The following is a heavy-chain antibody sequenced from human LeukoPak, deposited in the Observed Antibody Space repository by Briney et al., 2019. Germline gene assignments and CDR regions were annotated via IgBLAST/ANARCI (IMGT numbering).Heavy chain of an antibody. CDR1: GFTFSSYW. CDR2: IKRDGNEK. J-gene: IGHJ5*01. Sequence: GGSLRLSCAASGFTFSSYWMNWVRQAPGKGLEWVANIKRDGNEKNYVDSVRGRFSISRDNAKNSLYLQMDSLRAEDTAVYYCAKEGAYPIITYDSWGQGALVSVSS. CDR3: AKEGAYPIITYDS. V-gene: IGHV3-7*01. D-gene: IGHD3-10*01.